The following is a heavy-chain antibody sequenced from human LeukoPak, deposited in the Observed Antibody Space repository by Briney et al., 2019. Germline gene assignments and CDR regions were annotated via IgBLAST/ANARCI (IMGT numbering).Heavy chain of an antibody. D-gene: IGHD3-22*01. Sequence: PSETLSLTYTVSGGSISSSSYYWGWIRQPPGKGLEWIGSIYYSGSTYYNPSLKSRVTISVDTSKNQFSLKLSSVTAADTAVYYCARMIGGYYFDYWGQGTLVTVSS. J-gene: IGHJ4*02. CDR1: GGSISSSSYY. V-gene: IGHV4-39*07. CDR2: IYYSGST. CDR3: ARMIGGYYFDY.